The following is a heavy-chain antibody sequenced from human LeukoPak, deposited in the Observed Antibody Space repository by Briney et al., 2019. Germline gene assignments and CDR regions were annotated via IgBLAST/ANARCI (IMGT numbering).Heavy chain of an antibody. V-gene: IGHV3-30-3*01. CDR2: ISYDGSNK. J-gene: IGHJ6*02. CDR3: ARDFQPLRNYYYYGMDV. CDR1: GFTFSSYA. Sequence: GRSLRLSCAASGFTFSSYAMHWVRQAPGKGLEWVAVISYDGSNKYYADSVKGRFTISRDNAKNSLYLQMNSLRDEDTAVYYCARDFQPLRNYYYYGMDVWGQGTTVTVSS.